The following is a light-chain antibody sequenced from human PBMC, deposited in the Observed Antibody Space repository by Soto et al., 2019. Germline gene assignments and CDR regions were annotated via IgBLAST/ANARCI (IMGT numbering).Light chain of an antibody. J-gene: IGLJ1*01. CDR1: SGDIGGYNY. CDR3: SSYTDSRTYV. Sequence: QSALTQPASVSGSPGQSITISCTGTSGDIGGYNYVSWYQQHPGKAPKLLISEVTNRPSGVSNRFSGSKSGNTASLTISGLQAEDEADYYCSSYTDSRTYVFGTGTKLTVL. V-gene: IGLV2-14*01. CDR2: EVT.